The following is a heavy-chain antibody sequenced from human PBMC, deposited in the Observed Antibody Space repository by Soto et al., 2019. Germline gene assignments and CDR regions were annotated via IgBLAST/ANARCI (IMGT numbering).Heavy chain of an antibody. Sequence: SETLSVTCTVSGGSIGSSSYYWGWIRQPPGKGLEWIGRIYYSASTYYTPSLKSRVTISVDKSKNQFSLRLSSFTTEDTAMYYCARLLRSAASYLAYFDYWGQGTLVTVSS. V-gene: IGHV4-39*01. CDR3: ARLLRSAASYLAYFDY. CDR2: IYYSAST. CDR1: GGSIGSSSYY. J-gene: IGHJ4*02. D-gene: IGHD1-26*01.